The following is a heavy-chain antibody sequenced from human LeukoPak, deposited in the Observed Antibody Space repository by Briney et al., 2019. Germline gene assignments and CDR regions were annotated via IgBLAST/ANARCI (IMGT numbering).Heavy chain of an antibody. V-gene: IGHV1-18*01. CDR2: ISAYNGNT. J-gene: IGHJ5*02. CDR3: ARDLYRDSLPVSWFDP. CDR1: GYTFTSYG. D-gene: IGHD4-11*01. Sequence: ASVKVSCKASGYTFTSYGISWVRQAPGQGLEWMGSISAYNGNTNYAQKLQGRVTMTTDTSTSTAYMELRSLRSDDTAVYYCARDLYRDSLPVSWFDPWGQGTLVTVSS.